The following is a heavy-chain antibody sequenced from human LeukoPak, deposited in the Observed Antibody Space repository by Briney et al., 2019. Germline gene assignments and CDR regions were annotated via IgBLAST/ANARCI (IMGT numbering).Heavy chain of an antibody. D-gene: IGHD5-18*01. Sequence: GGSLRLSCAASGFTVSSNYMSWVRQAPGKGLEWVSYISSSDTTIFYADSVKGRFTISRDNAKNSLYLQMDSLGAEDTAVYYCARDLGYRYPYYFDFWGQGTLVTVSS. CDR1: GFTVSSNY. V-gene: IGHV3-48*03. J-gene: IGHJ4*02. CDR2: ISSSDTTI. CDR3: ARDLGYRYPYYFDF.